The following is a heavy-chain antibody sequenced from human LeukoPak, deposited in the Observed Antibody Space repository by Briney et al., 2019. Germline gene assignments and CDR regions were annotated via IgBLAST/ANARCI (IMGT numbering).Heavy chain of an antibody. D-gene: IGHD5-18*01. J-gene: IGHJ1*01. CDR1: GFSFSTFW. V-gene: IGHV3-7*01. CDR2: TKGDDSEK. CDR3: ARSGYSYALDH. Sequence: GGSLRLSCAASGFSFSTFWMSWVRQAPGKGLEWVANTKGDDSEKYYVESVQGRFTISRDNAKNSPYLHMNSLRAEDTALYYCARSGYSYALDHWGQGSLVVVSS.